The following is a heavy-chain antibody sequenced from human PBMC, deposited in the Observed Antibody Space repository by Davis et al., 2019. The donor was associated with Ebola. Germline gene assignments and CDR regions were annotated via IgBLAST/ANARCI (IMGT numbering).Heavy chain of an antibody. Sequence: SETLSLTCAVSGVSISSSNRWSWVRQPPGKGLEWIGSIYYSGSTYYNPSLKSRVTISVDTSKNQFSLKLSSVTAADTAVYYCARYCSGGSCYSWRWFDPWGQGTLVTVSS. J-gene: IGHJ5*02. CDR2: IYYSGST. CDR1: GVSISSSNR. V-gene: IGHV4-39*01. CDR3: ARYCSGGSCYSWRWFDP. D-gene: IGHD2-15*01.